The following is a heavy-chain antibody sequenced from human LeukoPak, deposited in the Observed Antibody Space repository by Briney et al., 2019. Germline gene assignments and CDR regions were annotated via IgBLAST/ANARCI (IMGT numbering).Heavy chain of an antibody. CDR2: IYHSGST. CDR3: AREGGYSSSSKFFDY. Sequence: PSQTLSLTCAVSGGSISSGGYSWSWIRQPPGKGLEWIGYIYHSGSTYYNPSLKSRVTISVDKSKNQSSLKLSSVTAADTAVYYCAREGGYSSSSKFFDYWGQGTLVTVSS. J-gene: IGHJ4*02. CDR1: GGSISSGGYS. V-gene: IGHV4-30-2*01. D-gene: IGHD6-6*01.